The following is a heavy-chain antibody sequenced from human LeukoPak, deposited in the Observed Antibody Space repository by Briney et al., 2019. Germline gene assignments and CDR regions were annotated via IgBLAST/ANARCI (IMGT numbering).Heavy chain of an antibody. V-gene: IGHV4-4*02. CDR2: IYHSGST. CDR1: GFTFSSYW. Sequence: GSLRLSCAASGFTFSSYWMSWVRQAPGKGLEWIGEIYHSGSTNYNPSLKSRVTISVDKSKNQFSLKLSSVTAADTAVYYCARRKERGIAAAGFYDYWGQGTLVTVSS. D-gene: IGHD6-13*01. CDR3: ARRKERGIAAAGFYDY. J-gene: IGHJ4*02.